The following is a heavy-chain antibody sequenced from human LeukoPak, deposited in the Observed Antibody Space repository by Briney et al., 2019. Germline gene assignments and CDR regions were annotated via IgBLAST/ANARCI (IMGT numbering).Heavy chain of an antibody. V-gene: IGHV4-61*02. Sequence: SQTLSLTCTVSGGSISSGSYYWRWIRQPAGRGLEWIGRIYTSGSTNYNPSLKSRVTISVDTSKNQFSLKLSSVTAADTAVYYCARDRIFGGFDPWGQGTLVTVSS. J-gene: IGHJ5*02. CDR3: ARDRIFGGFDP. CDR2: IYTSGST. CDR1: GGSISSGSYY. D-gene: IGHD3-3*01.